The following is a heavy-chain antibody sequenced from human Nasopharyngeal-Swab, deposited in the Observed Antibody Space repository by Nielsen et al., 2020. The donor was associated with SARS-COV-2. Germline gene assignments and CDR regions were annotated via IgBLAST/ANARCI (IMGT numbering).Heavy chain of an antibody. CDR2: ISGSGGST. D-gene: IGHD1-1*01. V-gene: IGHV3-23*01. Sequence: GESLKISCAASGFTFSTYSMSWVRQAPGKGLEWVSAISGSGGSTYSADSVKGLFTISRDNSKNTLYLQINSLRAEDTAVYYCAKEEVSTTGTRDYYYYYMDGGGKGTTVTVSS. J-gene: IGHJ6*03. CDR3: AKEEVSTTGTRDYYYYYMDG. CDR1: GFTFSTYS.